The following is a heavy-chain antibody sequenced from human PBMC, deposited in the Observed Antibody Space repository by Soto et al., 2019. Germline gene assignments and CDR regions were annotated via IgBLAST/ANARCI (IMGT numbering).Heavy chain of an antibody. J-gene: IGHJ4*02. Sequence: PSETLSLTCTVSGGSISSGGYYWSWIRQHPGKGLEWIGYIYYSGSTYYNPSLKSRVTISVDTSKNQFSLKLSSVTAADMAVYYCARDCQGGYGRGFDYWGQGTLVTVSS. CDR2: IYYSGST. CDR3: ARDCQGGYGRGFDY. V-gene: IGHV4-31*03. CDR1: GGSISSGGYY. D-gene: IGHD4-17*01.